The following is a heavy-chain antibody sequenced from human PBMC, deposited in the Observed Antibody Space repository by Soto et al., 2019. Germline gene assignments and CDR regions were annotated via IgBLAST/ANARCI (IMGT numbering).Heavy chain of an antibody. V-gene: IGHV3-23*01. J-gene: IGHJ4*02. CDR2: ISGSGSST. D-gene: IGHD6-6*01. Sequence: GGSLRLSCAASGFTFSSSSMSCVRQAQGKGLEWVSGISGSGSSTYYADSVKGKFTISRDNSKNTLYLQMNSLRAEDTAVYYCAKDHRGGLAARDFDYWGQGTLVTVSS. CDR1: GFTFSSSS. CDR3: AKDHRGGLAARDFDY.